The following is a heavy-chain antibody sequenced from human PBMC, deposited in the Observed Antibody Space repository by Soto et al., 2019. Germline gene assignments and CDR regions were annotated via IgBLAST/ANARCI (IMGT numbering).Heavy chain of an antibody. J-gene: IGHJ6*02. CDR1: GGTFSSYA. D-gene: IGHD2-15*01. CDR2: IIPIFGTA. V-gene: IGHV1-69*13. Sequence: SVKFSCKASGGTFSSYAISWVRQAPGQGLECMGGIIPIFGTANYAQKFQGRVTITAXXXXSXXXMXLXSLRSEDTAVYYCARDRYGIFKYYYYGMDVWGQ. CDR3: ARDRYGIFKYYYYGMDV.